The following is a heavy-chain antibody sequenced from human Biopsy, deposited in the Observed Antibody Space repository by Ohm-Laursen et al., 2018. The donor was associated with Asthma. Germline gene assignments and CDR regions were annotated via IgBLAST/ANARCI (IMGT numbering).Heavy chain of an antibody. J-gene: IGHJ4*02. Sequence: SVKVSCKSLGGTFNTYVIGWVRQAPGRGLEWMGGINSVFGTTTYPQKFQDRVTITADDSTSTVYMELSSLRSEDTAVYYCARKAGSCISRTCYSLDFWGQGTLVAVSS. CDR3: ARKAGSCISRTCYSLDF. V-gene: IGHV1-69*13. CDR2: INSVFGTT. D-gene: IGHD2-2*01. CDR1: GGTFNTYV.